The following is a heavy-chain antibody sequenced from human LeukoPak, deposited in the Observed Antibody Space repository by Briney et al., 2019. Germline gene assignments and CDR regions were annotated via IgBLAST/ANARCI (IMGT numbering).Heavy chain of an antibody. CDR3: ASLKNSYDSSGYLVTDAFDI. CDR2: ISAYNGNT. CDR1: GYTFTDYY. Sequence: ASVKVSCKASGYTFTDYYMHWVRQAPGQGLEWMGWISAYNGNTNYEQKLQGRVTMTTDTSTSTAYMELRSLRSDDTAVYYCASLKNSYDSSGYLVTDAFDIWGQGTMVTVSS. D-gene: IGHD3-22*01. J-gene: IGHJ3*02. V-gene: IGHV1-18*04.